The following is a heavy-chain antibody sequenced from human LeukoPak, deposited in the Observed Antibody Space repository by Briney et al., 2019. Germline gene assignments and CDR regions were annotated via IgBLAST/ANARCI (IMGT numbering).Heavy chain of an antibody. CDR2: IDTSATSM. CDR1: GFTFSNFE. CDR3: VTDRPGVMDFDF. J-gene: IGHJ4*02. Sequence: GGSLRLSCAVSGFTFSNFEMNWVRQAPGKGLEWGSHIDTSATSMHYADSVKGRFTISRDNAKNSLFLQMNSLRAEDTAVYYCVTDRPGVMDFDFWGQGTLVTVSS. V-gene: IGHV3-48*03. D-gene: IGHD2-2*03.